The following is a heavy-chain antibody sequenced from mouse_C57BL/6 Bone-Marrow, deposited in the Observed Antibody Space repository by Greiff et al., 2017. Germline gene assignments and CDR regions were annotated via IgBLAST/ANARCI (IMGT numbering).Heavy chain of an antibody. D-gene: IGHD2-1*01. Sequence: VQLQQSGAELVRPGASVKLSCTASGFNIKDDYIHWVKQRPEQGLEWIGWIDPEIGDTEYASKFQGKATITSDTTSNTAYLQLSSLTSEDTAVYYCSSLDGNYFDFWGRGPPLTVAS. V-gene: IGHV14-4*01. CDR2: IDPEIGDT. CDR1: GFNIKDDY. J-gene: IGHJ2*01. CDR3: SSLDGNYFDF.